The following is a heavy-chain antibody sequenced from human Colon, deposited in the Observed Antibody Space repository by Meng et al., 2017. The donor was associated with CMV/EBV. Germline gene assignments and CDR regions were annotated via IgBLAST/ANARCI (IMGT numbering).Heavy chain of an antibody. Sequence: GESLKISCVVSGFTFRDYYMSWIRQAPGKGLEWVSFITAGGSSIYYADSVKGRFTISRDNAKNSLYLQMNSLRAEDTAMYYCARPPLGIQIWLFLELWGQGTLVTVSS. CDR3: ARPPLGIQIWLFLEL. J-gene: IGHJ4*02. V-gene: IGHV3-11*01. CDR1: GFTFRDYY. CDR2: ITAGGSSI. D-gene: IGHD5-18*01.